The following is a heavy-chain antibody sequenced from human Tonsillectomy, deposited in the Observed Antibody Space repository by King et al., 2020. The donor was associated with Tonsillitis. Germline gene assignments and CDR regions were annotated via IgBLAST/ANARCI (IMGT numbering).Heavy chain of an antibody. D-gene: IGHD5-18*01. J-gene: IGHJ4*02. CDR1: GFTFSTYA. V-gene: IGHV3-23*04. CDR3: ARDSYGYRAVFDC. Sequence: VQLVESGGGLVQPGGSLRLSCAASGFTFSTYAMTWFRQAPGKGLEWVSAITDSVGSTYYADSVKGRFIISRDNSKNTLFLQMNSLRAEDTAVYYCARDSYGYRAVFDCWGQGTLVTVSS. CDR2: ITDSVGST.